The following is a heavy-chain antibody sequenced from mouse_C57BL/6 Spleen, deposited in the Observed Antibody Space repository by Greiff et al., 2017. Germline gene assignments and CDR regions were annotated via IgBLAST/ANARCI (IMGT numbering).Heavy chain of an antibody. CDR3: ARPYYDYDGGFYAMDY. CDR2: IYPRDGST. D-gene: IGHD2-4*01. Sequence: QVQLQQSGPELVKPGASVKLSCKASGYTFTSYDINWVKQRPGQGLEWIGWIYPRDGSTKYNAKFKGKATLTVDTSSSTAYMELHSLTSEDSAVYFCARPYYDYDGGFYAMDYWGQGTSVTVSS. V-gene: IGHV1-85*01. J-gene: IGHJ4*01. CDR1: GYTFTSYD.